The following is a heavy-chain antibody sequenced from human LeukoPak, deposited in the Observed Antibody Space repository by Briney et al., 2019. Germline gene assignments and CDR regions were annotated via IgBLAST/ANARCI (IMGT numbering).Heavy chain of an antibody. CDR1: GYSFTNYA. CDR2: INTNTGNP. CDR3: ARGLVFGVVRNFDY. Sequence: GASVKVSCKASGYSFTNYAINWVRQAPGQGLEWLGWINTNTGNPTYAQGFTGRFVFSLDTSVNTAYLQISNLKTEDTAVYYRARGLVFGVVRNFDYWGQGTLVTVSS. V-gene: IGHV7-4-1*02. J-gene: IGHJ4*02. D-gene: IGHD3-3*01.